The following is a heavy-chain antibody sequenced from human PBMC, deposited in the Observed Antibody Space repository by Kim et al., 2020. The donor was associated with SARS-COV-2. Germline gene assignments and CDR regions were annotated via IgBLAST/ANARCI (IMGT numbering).Heavy chain of an antibody. Sequence: GGSLRLSCAASGFTFSAYWVLWVRQAPGKGLVWVSSINSDGSQTNYADSVKGRFTISRDNAKNTLYLQMNSLRAEDTATYFCTRAVPAFWDICGQGTVVTVSS. D-gene: IGHD3-3*02. CDR2: INSDGSQT. J-gene: IGHJ3*02. CDR1: GFTFSAYW. V-gene: IGHV3-74*01. CDR3: TRAVPAFWDI.